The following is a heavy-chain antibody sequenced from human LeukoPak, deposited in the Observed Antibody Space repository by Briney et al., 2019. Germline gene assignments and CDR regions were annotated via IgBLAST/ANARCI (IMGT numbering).Heavy chain of an antibody. CDR2: ISGSGGST. J-gene: IGHJ3*02. Sequence: GGSLRLSCAASGFTFSSYAMSWVRQAPGKGLEWVSAISGSGGSTYYADSVKGRFTISRDNSKNTLYLQMNSLRAEDTAVYYCAKDQYYYDSSGYYSDAFDIWGQGTMSPSLQ. D-gene: IGHD3-22*01. CDR1: GFTFSSYA. V-gene: IGHV3-23*01. CDR3: AKDQYYYDSSGYYSDAFDI.